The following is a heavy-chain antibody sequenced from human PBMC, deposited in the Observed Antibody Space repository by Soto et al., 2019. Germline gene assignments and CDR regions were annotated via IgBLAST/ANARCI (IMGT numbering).Heavy chain of an antibody. D-gene: IGHD1-20*01. Sequence: QVQLVQSGAEVKKPGASVKVSCKASGYTFTSYGISWVRQAPGQGLEWMGWISAYNGNTNYAQKLQGRVTMTTDTSTSTAYMERRSLRSDDTAVYYCAIDAFITGTVGAFDIWGQGTMVTVSS. CDR2: ISAYNGNT. CDR3: AIDAFITGTVGAFDI. J-gene: IGHJ3*02. V-gene: IGHV1-18*04. CDR1: GYTFTSYG.